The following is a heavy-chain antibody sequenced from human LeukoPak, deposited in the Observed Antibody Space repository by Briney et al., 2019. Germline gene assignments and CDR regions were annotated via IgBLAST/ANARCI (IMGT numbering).Heavy chain of an antibody. Sequence: WGSLRLSCAASGFTFSSYWMSWVRQAPGKGLEWVANIKQDGSEKYYVDSVKGRFTISRDNAKNSLYLQMNSLRAEDTAVYYFARSSRYDSPGVVWGKGTTVTVSS. D-gene: IGHD6-13*01. V-gene: IGHV3-7*01. CDR3: ARSSRYDSPGVV. J-gene: IGHJ6*04. CDR2: IKQDGSEK. CDR1: GFTFSSYW.